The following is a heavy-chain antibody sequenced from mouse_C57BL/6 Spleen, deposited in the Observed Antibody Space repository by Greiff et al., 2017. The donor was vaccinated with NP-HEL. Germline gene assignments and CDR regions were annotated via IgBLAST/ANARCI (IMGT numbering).Heavy chain of an antibody. V-gene: IGHV1-39*01. CDR1: GYSFTDYN. D-gene: IGHD1-1*01. CDR2: INPNYGTT. CDR3: ARTFFITTVVDPYYFDY. J-gene: IGHJ2*01. Sequence: VQLQQSGPELVKPGASVKISCKASGYSFTDYNMNWVKQSNGKSLEWIGVINPNYGTTSYNQKFKGKATLTVDQSSSTAYMQLNSLTSEDSAVYYCARTFFITTVVDPYYFDYWGQGTTLTVSS.